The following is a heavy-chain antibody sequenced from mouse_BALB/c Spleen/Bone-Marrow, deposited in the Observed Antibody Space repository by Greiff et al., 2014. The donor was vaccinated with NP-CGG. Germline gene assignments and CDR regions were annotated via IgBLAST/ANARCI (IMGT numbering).Heavy chain of an antibody. CDR2: ISHGGGTT. V-gene: IGHV5-12-1*01. J-gene: IGHJ4*01. D-gene: IGHD2-3*01. CDR1: GFAFSSYD. CDR3: TRHGGYYPYYYAMDY. Sequence: EVQLVESGGGLVKPGGSLKLSCAASGFAFSSYDMSWVRQTPEKRLEWVAYISHGGGTTYYSDTVKGRFTISRDNAKNTLYLQMSSPKSEDTAIYYCTRHGGYYPYYYAMDYWGQGTSVTVSS.